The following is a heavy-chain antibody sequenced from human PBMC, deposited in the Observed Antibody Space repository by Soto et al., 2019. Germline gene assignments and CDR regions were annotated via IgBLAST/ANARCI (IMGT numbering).Heavy chain of an antibody. CDR1: GGSFSGYY. D-gene: IGHD3-10*01. CDR3: AIGRRGGSKYYYYYGMDV. CDR2: INHSGST. V-gene: IGHV4-34*01. J-gene: IGHJ6*02. Sequence: SETLSLTCAVYGGSFSGYYWSWIRQPPGKGLEWIGEINHSGSTNYNPSLKSRVTISVGTSKNQFSLKLSSVTAADTAVYYCAIGRRGGSKYYYYYGMDVWGQGTTVT.